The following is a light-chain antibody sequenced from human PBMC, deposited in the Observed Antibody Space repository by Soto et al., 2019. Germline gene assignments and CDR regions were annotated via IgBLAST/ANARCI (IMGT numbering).Light chain of an antibody. CDR3: QQYGSSPWT. CDR1: QSVRSSY. Sequence: EIVLTQSPGTLSLSPGERATLSCRASQSVRSSYLAWYQQKPGQAPRLLIFGASSRATGIPDRFSGSGSGTDFTLTISRLEPEDFAVYYCQQYGSSPWTFGPGTKVDIK. V-gene: IGKV3-20*01. J-gene: IGKJ1*01. CDR2: GAS.